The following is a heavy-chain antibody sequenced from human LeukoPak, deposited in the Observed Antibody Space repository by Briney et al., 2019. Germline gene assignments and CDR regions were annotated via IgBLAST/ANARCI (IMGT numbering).Heavy chain of an antibody. V-gene: IGHV3-21*01. Sequence: GVLRLSCAASGFTFSSYSMNWVRQAPGKGLEWVSSISSSSSYIYYADSVKGRFTISRDNAKNSLYLQMNSLRAEDTAVYYCARDAATDAFDIWGQGTMVTVSS. J-gene: IGHJ3*02. CDR3: ARDAATDAFDI. CDR1: GFTFSSYS. CDR2: ISSSSSYI.